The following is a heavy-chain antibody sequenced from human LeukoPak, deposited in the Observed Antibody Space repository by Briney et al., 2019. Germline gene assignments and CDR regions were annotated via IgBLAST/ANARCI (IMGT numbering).Heavy chain of an antibody. CDR2: ISYDGSNK. D-gene: IGHD3-10*02. CDR3: AELGITMIGGV. J-gene: IGHJ6*04. V-gene: IGHV3-30*04. Sequence: GGSLRLSCADSGFTFSSYAMHWVRQAPGKGLEWVAVISYDGSNKYYADSVKGRFTISRDNAKNSLYLQMNSLRAEDTAVYYCAELGITMIGGVWGKGTTVTISS. CDR1: GFTFSSYA.